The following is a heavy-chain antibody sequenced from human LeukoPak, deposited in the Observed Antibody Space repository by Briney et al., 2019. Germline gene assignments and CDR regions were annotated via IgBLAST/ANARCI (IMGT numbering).Heavy chain of an antibody. D-gene: IGHD5-12*01. V-gene: IGHV4-59*08. Sequence: PSETLSLTCTVSGGSISSYYWSWIRHPPGKGLEWGGDIYYSGSTNYNTSLKSRHTISVDTSKNQFSLKLSSVTAADTAVYYCARGRGATTPFDYWGQGTLVTVSS. CDR3: ARGRGATTPFDY. J-gene: IGHJ4*02. CDR2: IYYSGST. CDR1: GGSISSYY.